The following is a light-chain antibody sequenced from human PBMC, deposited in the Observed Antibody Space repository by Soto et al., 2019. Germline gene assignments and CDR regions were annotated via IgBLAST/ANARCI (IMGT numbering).Light chain of an antibody. CDR2: GAS. Sequence: DIQLTQSPSFLSASVGDRVTITCRASQDISGYLGWYQQKPGRAPELLIYGASSLQSGVPSRFSGSGSGTEFTLTISSLQPEDFATYYCQQLRDYPLTFGPWTKVDIK. CDR1: QDISGY. V-gene: IGKV1-9*01. J-gene: IGKJ3*01. CDR3: QQLRDYPLT.